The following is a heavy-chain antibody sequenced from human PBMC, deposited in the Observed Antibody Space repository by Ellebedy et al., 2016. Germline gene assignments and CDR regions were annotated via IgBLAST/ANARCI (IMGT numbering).Heavy chain of an antibody. V-gene: IGHV5-51*01. Sequence: GESLKISXKGSGYSFTSYWIGWVRQMPGKGLEWMGIIYPGDSDTRYSPSFQGQVTISADKSISTAYLQCSSLKASDTAMYYCARTTVVTPDAFDIWGQGTMVTVSS. J-gene: IGHJ3*02. CDR3: ARTTVVTPDAFDI. CDR2: IYPGDSDT. D-gene: IGHD4-23*01. CDR1: GYSFTSYW.